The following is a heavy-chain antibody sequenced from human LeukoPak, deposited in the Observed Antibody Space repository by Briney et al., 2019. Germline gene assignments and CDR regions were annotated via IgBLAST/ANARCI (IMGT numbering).Heavy chain of an antibody. V-gene: IGHV1-18*01. CDR1: GYTFTSYG. CDR3: ARDPSRILWFGESDNWFDP. D-gene: IGHD3-10*01. CDR2: ISAYNGNT. J-gene: IGHJ5*02. Sequence: GASVKVSCKASGYTFTSYGISWVRQAPGQGLEWTGWISAYNGNTNYAQKLQGRVTMTTDTSTSTAYMELRSLRSDDTAVYYCARDPSRILWFGESDNWFDPWGQGTLVTVSS.